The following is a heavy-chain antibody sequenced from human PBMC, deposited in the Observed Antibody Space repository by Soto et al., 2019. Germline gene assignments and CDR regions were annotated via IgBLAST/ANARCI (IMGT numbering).Heavy chain of an antibody. J-gene: IGHJ6*02. V-gene: IGHV4-59*01. CDR3: AKSNYGGDDYFQYGLDV. CDR2: IYYSGST. D-gene: IGHD2-21*02. Sequence: ETLSLTCTVSGGSISSYYWSWIRQPPGKGLEWIGYIYYSGSTNYNPSLKSRVTISVDTSKNQFSLELSGLRSDDAADDTAVYYCAKSNYGGDDYFQYGLDVWGQGTTVTVSS. CDR1: GGSISSYY.